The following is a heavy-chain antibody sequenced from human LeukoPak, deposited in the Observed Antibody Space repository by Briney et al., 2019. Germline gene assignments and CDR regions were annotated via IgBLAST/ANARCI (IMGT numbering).Heavy chain of an antibody. D-gene: IGHD2-15*01. CDR2: IYYSGST. J-gene: IGHJ4*02. Sequence: SETLSLTCTVSGGSISSSSYYWGWIRQPPGKGLEWIGSIYYSGSTYYNPSLKSRVTISVDTSKNQFSLKLSSVTAADTAVYYCARSQRHDCSGNRCYSWGFDSWGQGTLVTVSS. V-gene: IGHV4-39*07. CDR1: GGSISSSSYY. CDR3: ARSQRHDCSGNRCYSWGFDS.